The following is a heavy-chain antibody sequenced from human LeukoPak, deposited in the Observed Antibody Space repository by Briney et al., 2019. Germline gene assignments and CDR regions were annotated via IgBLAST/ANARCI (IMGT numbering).Heavy chain of an antibody. V-gene: IGHV4-31*03. D-gene: IGHD3-22*01. CDR2: IYYRART. CDR3: ARDSSGRYYFDH. Sequence: SQTLSLTCTVSGDSITSGGFYWSWIRQHPGRGLEWIGYIYYRARTYYNPSLKSRVIVSLDTSKNQFSLNPRSVTAADTAVYYCARDSSGRYYFDHWGRGILVTVSS. CDR1: GDSITSGGFY. J-gene: IGHJ4*02.